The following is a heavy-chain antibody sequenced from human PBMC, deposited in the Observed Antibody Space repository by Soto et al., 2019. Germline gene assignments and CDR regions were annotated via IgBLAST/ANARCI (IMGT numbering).Heavy chain of an antibody. J-gene: IGHJ4*02. V-gene: IGHV3-53*01. D-gene: IGHD3-3*01. Sequence: EVQLVESGGGLIQPGGSLRLSCAASGFTVSSNYMSWVRQAPGKGLEWVSVIYSGGSTYYADSVKGRFTISRDNSKNTLYLQMHSLRAEDTAVYYCARDLWGFFGVDYWGQGTLVTVSS. CDR2: IYSGGST. CDR1: GFTVSSNY. CDR3: ARDLWGFFGVDY.